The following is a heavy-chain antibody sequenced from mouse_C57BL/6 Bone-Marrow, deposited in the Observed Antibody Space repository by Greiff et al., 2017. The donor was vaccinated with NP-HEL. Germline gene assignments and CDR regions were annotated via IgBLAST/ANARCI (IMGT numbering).Heavy chain of an antibody. J-gene: IGHJ1*03. Sequence: QVQLKQSGPELVKPGASVKISCKSSGYAFSSSWMNWVKQRPGKGLEWIGRIYPGDGDTNYNGKFKGKATLTADKSSSTAYRQLSSLTSEDSAVYFCAKTPLYYYGGRYFDVWGTGTTVTVSS. D-gene: IGHD1-1*02. CDR1: GYAFSSSW. CDR3: AKTPLYYYGGRYFDV. CDR2: IYPGDGDT. V-gene: IGHV1-82*01.